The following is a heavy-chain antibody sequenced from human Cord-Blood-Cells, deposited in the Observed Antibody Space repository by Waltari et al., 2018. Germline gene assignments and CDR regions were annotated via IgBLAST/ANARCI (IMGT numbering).Heavy chain of an antibody. D-gene: IGHD7-27*01. J-gene: IGHJ4*02. CDR1: GGSFSGYY. CDR3: ARGKTGDEDY. V-gene: IGHV4-34*01. Sequence: QVQLQQWGAGLLKPSETLSLTCAVYGGSFSGYYWSWIRQPPGKGLEWIGEINHSGSTNDNPSLKSRVTISVDTSKNQFALKLSSVTAADTAVYYCARGKTGDEDYWGQGTLVTVSS. CDR2: INHSGST.